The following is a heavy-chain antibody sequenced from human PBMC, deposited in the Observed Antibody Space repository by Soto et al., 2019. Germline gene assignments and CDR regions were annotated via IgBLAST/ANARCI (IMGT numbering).Heavy chain of an antibody. J-gene: IGHJ3*02. Sequence: PSETLSLTCAVYGGSFSGYYWSWIRQPPGKGLEWIGEINHSGSTNYNPSLKSRVTISVDTSKNQFSLKLSSVTAADTAVYYCARGDYALRDAFAIWGQGTMVPVSS. CDR3: ARGDYALRDAFAI. D-gene: IGHD4-17*01. CDR1: GGSFSGYY. CDR2: INHSGST. V-gene: IGHV4-34*01.